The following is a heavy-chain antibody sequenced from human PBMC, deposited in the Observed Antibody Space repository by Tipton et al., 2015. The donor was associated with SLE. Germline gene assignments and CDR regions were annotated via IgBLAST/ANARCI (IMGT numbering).Heavy chain of an antibody. V-gene: IGHV3-7*01. J-gene: IGHJ6*02. CDR2: IKEDGSEE. CDR1: GFIFSHYW. Sequence: SLRLSCVASGFIFSHYWISWVRQAPGEGLEWVASIKEDGSEEYYVDSGKGRFTMSRDNAKNSLYLQMNSLRAEDTAVYFCSRDHDPFPDYYFAMDVWGLGTTVTVSS. CDR3: SRDHDPFPDYYFAMDV. D-gene: IGHD1-1*01.